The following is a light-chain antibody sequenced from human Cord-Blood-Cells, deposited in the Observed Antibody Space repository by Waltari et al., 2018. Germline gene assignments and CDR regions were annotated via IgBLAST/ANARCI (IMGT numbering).Light chain of an antibody. J-gene: IGKJ1*01. Sequence: DIQMTQSRSSLSAAVGDRVPITCRASQSISRYLNWYQQNPGKAPKLLIYAASSLQSGVPSRFSGSGSGTDVTLTISSLQPEDFATYYCQQSYSTPWTFGQGTKVEIK. CDR3: QQSYSTPWT. CDR1: QSISRY. CDR2: AAS. V-gene: IGKV1-39*01.